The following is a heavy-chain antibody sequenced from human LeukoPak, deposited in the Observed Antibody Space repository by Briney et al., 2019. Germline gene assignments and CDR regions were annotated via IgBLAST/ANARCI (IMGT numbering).Heavy chain of an antibody. D-gene: IGHD3-22*01. Sequence: SVKVSCKASGFTFTSSAMQWVRQARGQRLEWIGWIVVGSGNTNYAQKFQERVTITRDMSTSTAYMEPSSLRSEDTAVYYCATSSGYYPYYFDYWGQGTLVTVSS. CDR1: GFTFTSSA. V-gene: IGHV1-58*02. CDR2: IVVGSGNT. CDR3: ATSSGYYPYYFDY. J-gene: IGHJ4*02.